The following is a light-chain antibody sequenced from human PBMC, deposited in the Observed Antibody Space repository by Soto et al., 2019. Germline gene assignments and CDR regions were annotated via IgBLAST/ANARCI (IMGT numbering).Light chain of an antibody. Sequence: QSALTQPAPVSGSPGQSITISCTGTSGDVDSHYVAWYQQHPNKAPKVLIYEGNNRPSGVSDRFSGSKSGNTAYLTISGLKAEDEDDYYCSSHTPNITLCGGGTKVTVL. J-gene: IGLJ2*01. CDR1: SGDVDSHY. CDR3: SSHTPNITL. CDR2: EGN. V-gene: IGLV2-14*03.